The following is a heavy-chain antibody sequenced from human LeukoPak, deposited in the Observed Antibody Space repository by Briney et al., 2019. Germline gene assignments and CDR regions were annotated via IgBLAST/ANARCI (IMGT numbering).Heavy chain of an antibody. J-gene: IGHJ4*02. CDR2: FSSTTSTI. CDR1: GFTFSSYG. CDR3: ARGGAARPDY. D-gene: IGHD6-6*01. Sequence: PGGSLRLSCATSGFTFSSYGMNWVRQAPGKGLEWVSYFSSTTSTINYADSVKGRFTISRDNAKNSLYLQMNSLRAEDTAVYYCARGGAARPDYWGQGTLVTVSS. V-gene: IGHV3-48*01.